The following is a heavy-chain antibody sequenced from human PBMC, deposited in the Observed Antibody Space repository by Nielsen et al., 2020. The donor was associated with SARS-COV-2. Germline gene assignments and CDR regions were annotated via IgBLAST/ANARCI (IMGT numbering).Heavy chain of an antibody. CDR3: ARARITMTDDAFDI. CDR1: GFTLNNYD. Sequence: GESLNIPCEASGFTLNNYDMHWVRQAPGAGLEWVSSIDPAGDTYYPGSVRGRFTISRENAQNSLYLQMNSLSAGDTAVYYCARARITMTDDAFDIWGQGTMVTVSS. J-gene: IGHJ3*02. CDR2: IDPAGDT. V-gene: IGHV3-13*01. D-gene: IGHD3-22*01.